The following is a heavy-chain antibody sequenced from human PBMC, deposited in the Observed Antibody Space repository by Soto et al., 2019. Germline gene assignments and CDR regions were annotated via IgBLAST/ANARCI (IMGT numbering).Heavy chain of an antibody. D-gene: IGHD5-12*01. CDR2: ITNNGDTT. Sequence: EKQLVESGGALAQPGGSLRLSCVGSGFTFSIYALTWVRQAPGKGLEWVSLITNNGDTTFFGDSVKGRFSISRDNSKNTLNLQLENLRAVDTAVYYCAVSAGYGRAFDGWGQGTMSAGSS. J-gene: IGHJ3*01. CDR1: GFTFSIYA. V-gene: IGHV3-23*04. CDR3: AVSAGYGRAFDG.